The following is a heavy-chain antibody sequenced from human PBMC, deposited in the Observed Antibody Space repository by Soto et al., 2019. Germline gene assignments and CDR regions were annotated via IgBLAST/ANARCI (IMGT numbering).Heavy chain of an antibody. CDR2: VIPVVNTS. D-gene: IGHD4-17*01. J-gene: IGHJ4*02. Sequence: QVQLEQSGPEVKRPGTSVKVSCKASGGAFGRYSVSWVRQAPGQGLEWIGGVIPVVNTSNYSLKFQGRVAISAGESTSTVFMELRSLRSEDTALYYCARGDEMTAVTIFEYWGQGTLVTVSS. CDR3: ARGDEMTAVTIFEY. CDR1: GGAFGRYS. V-gene: IGHV1-69*01.